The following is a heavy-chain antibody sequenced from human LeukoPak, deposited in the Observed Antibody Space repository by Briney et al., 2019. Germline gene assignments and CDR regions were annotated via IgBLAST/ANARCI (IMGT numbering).Heavy chain of an antibody. CDR1: GFIVSSNY. D-gene: IGHD5-12*01. V-gene: IGHV3-23*01. J-gene: IGHJ3*02. CDR2: ISCSGGST. Sequence: GGSLRLSCAASGFIVSSNYMSWVRQAPGKGLEWVSAISCSGGSTYYADSVKGRFTISRDNSKNTLYLQMNSLRAEDTAVYYCAKDGSVDLGTFDIWGQGTMVTVSS. CDR3: AKDGSVDLGTFDI.